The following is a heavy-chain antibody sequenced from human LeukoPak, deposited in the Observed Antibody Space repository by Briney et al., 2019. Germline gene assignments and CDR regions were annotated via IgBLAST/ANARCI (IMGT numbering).Heavy chain of an antibody. CDR2: ISYSGSA. J-gene: IGHJ4*02. D-gene: IGHD4-17*01. V-gene: IGHV4-59*01. CDR1: SGSISSDY. Sequence: TSETLSLTCTVSSGSISSDYWSWIRQPPGKGLEWIGYISYSGSANYNPSLKTRVTISIDKSKNQFSLKMASLTAADTAVYYCARTLRGQNYYGYLDYWGQGTLVTVSS. CDR3: ARTLRGQNYYGYLDY.